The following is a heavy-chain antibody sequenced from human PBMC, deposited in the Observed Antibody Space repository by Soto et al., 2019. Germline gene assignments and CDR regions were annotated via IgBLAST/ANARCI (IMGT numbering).Heavy chain of an antibody. CDR3: AKEVGGYSNGPYYFDY. Sequence: HPGGSLRLSCAASGFTFSSYGMHWVRQAPGKGLEWVALISYDGSKKYYADSVKGRFTISRDNSKNTLYLQMNTLRAEDTAVYYCAKEVGGYSNGPYYFDYWGQGTLVTVSS. J-gene: IGHJ4*02. D-gene: IGHD5-18*01. V-gene: IGHV3-30*18. CDR2: ISYDGSKK. CDR1: GFTFSSYG.